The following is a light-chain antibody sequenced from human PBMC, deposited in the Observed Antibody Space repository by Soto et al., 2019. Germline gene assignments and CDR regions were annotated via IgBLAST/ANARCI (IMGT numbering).Light chain of an antibody. V-gene: IGLV2-14*01. Sequence: QSVLTQPASVSGSPGQSITISCTGTSSDVGGYKYVSWYQQHPGKAPKLIIYEVSNRPSGVSNRFSGSKSGHTASLTISGLQADDEADYYCSSYSSSITDVVFGGGTKLTV. CDR2: EVS. CDR1: SSDVGGYKY. CDR3: SSYSSSITDVV. J-gene: IGLJ2*01.